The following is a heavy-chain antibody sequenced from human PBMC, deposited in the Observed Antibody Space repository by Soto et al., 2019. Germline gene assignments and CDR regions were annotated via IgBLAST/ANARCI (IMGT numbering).Heavy chain of an antibody. Sequence: ASVKPSCKARRFGNNSSARSWVRHSTGQGLEWMGWISAYNGNTNYAQKLQGRVTMTTDTSTSTAYMELRSLRSDDTAVYYCARHTICSSTSCLLYVFASRVQGTPVIVSS. CDR3: ARHTICSSTSCLLYVFAS. V-gene: IGHV1-18*01. J-gene: IGHJ5*01. CDR2: ISAYNGNT. CDR1: RFGNNSSA. D-gene: IGHD2-2*01.